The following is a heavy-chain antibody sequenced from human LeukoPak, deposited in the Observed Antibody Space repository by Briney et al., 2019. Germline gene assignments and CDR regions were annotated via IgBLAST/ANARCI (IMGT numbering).Heavy chain of an antibody. CDR2: ISGSGGST. D-gene: IGHD1-1*01. J-gene: IGHJ6*02. CDR3: ATPVRYYYYGMDV. CDR1: GFTFSSYA. V-gene: IGHV3-23*01. Sequence: PGGSLRLPCAASGFTFSSYAMSWVRQAPGKGLEWVSAISGSGGSTYYADSVKGRFTISRDNSKNTLYLQMNSLRAEDTAVYYCATPVRYYYYGMDVWGQGTTVTVSS.